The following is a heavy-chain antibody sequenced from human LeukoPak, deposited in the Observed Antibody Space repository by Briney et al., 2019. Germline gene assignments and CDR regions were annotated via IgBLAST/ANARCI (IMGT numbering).Heavy chain of an antibody. D-gene: IGHD2-15*01. CDR3: ARAQTCSGGSCYPWYYYYYMDV. CDR1: GGSISSGSYY. Sequence: SETLSLTCTVSGGSISSGSYYWSWIRQPAGKGLEWIGRIYTSGSTNYNPSLKSRVTISVDTSKNQFSLKLSSVTAADTAVYYCARAQTCSGGSCYPWYYYYYMDVWGKGTTVTVSS. CDR2: IYTSGST. V-gene: IGHV4-61*02. J-gene: IGHJ6*03.